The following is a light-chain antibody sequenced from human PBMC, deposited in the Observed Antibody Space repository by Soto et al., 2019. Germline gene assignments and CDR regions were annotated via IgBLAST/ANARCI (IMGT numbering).Light chain of an antibody. CDR1: SSDVGGYNY. CDR3: SSYTSSSTYV. J-gene: IGLJ1*01. CDR2: EVS. V-gene: IGLV2-14*01. Sequence: QSVLAQPAAVSVSPGHSLTISCIGTSSDVGGYNYVSWYQHHPGNAPKLIIYEVSNRPSGVSNRFSGSKSANTASLTISGLQADDEADYYCSSYTSSSTYVFGIGTKVTVL.